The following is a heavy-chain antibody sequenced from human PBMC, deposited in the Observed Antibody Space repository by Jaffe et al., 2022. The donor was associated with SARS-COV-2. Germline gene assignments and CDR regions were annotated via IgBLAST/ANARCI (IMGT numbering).Heavy chain of an antibody. CDR3: ARDLACSSSSCYRKGAFDI. CDR1: GRIFRSYA. J-gene: IGHJ3*02. Sequence: QVQLVESGGGVVQPGRSLRLSCAASGRIFRSYAMDWVRQAPGKGLEWVAFISYDGNNKYYADSGKGRFTISRDNSKDSVYLQMNSLRAEDTAVYYCARDLACSSSSCYRKGAFDIWGQGTMVTVSA. V-gene: IGHV3-30*14. D-gene: IGHD2-2*01. CDR2: ISYDGNNK.